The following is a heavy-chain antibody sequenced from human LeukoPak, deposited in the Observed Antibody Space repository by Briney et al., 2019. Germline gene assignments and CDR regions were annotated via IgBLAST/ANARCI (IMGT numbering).Heavy chain of an antibody. J-gene: IGHJ4*02. CDR1: GFTVGSNY. Sequence: PGGSLRLSCAASGFTVGSNYMGWVRQAPGKGLEWVSVIYSGGSTYYADSVKGRFTISRDNSKNTLYLQMNSLRAEDTAVYYCAREGTYGSEDYWGQGTLVTVSS. CDR2: IYSGGST. CDR3: AREGTYGSEDY. D-gene: IGHD3-10*01. V-gene: IGHV3-53*01.